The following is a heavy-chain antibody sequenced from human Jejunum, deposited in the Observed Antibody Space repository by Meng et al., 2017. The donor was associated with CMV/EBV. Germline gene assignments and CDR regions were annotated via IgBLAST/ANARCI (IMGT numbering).Heavy chain of an antibody. V-gene: IGHV4-34*01. D-gene: IGHD6-19*01. CDR2: VSHSGDT. CDR3: ARSLRDYSGWVKKYHFDY. J-gene: IGHJ4*02. Sequence: GSFSGYDWSWLRQPPGKGLEWLGEVSHSGDTSYNPSLRSRLTISVDTSTNQFSLRLTSVTAADTALYYCARSLRDYSGWVKKYHFDYWGQGTLVTVSS. CDR1: GSFSGYD.